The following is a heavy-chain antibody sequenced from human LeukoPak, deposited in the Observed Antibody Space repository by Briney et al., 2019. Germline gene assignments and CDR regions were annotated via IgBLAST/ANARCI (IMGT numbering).Heavy chain of an antibody. CDR1: GFTFSSNW. Sequence: PGGSLRLYCAASGFTFSSNWMGWVRQAPGKGREWVANIKQDGRENSHVDSVKGRFTSSRENAKNSLYLQMDSLGAEDTAGYYCARDRAWFGESPVDYWGQGTLVTVSS. J-gene: IGHJ4*02. V-gene: IGHV3-7*01. D-gene: IGHD3-10*01. CDR3: ARDRAWFGESPVDY. CDR2: IKQDGREN.